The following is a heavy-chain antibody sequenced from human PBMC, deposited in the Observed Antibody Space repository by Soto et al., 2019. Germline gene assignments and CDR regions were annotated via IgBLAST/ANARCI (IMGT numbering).Heavy chain of an antibody. CDR2: IYSGGST. CDR1: GFTVSSNY. D-gene: IGHD4-17*01. Sequence: EVQLVESGGGLVQPGGSLRLSCAASGFTVSSNYMSWVRQAPGKGLEWVSVIYSGGSTYYADSVKGRFTISRDNSKNTLYLQMNSLRAEDTAVYYCARDDYGDYYFDYWGQGTLVTVSS. V-gene: IGHV3-66*01. CDR3: ARDDYGDYYFDY. J-gene: IGHJ4*02.